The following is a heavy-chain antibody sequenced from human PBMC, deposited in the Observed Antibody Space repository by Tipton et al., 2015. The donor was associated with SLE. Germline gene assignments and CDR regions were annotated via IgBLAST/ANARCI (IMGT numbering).Heavy chain of an antibody. D-gene: IGHD3-10*01. V-gene: IGHV3-30-3*01. CDR3: ARDREVRGVIEGYMDV. CDR1: GFTFNSYA. CDR2: ISYDGINK. J-gene: IGHJ6*03. Sequence: SLRLSCAASGFTFNSYAMHWVRQAPGKGLEWVALISYDGINKYSADSVKGRFTISRDNSKNMLYLQMNSLRAEDTAVYYCARDREVRGVIEGYMDVWGKGTTVTVSS.